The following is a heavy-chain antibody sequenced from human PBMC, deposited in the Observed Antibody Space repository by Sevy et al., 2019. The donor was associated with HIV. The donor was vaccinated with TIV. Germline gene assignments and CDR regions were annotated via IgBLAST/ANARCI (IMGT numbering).Heavy chain of an antibody. D-gene: IGHD2-2*02. J-gene: IGHJ4*02. V-gene: IGHV3-21*01. CDR2: ISSSSSYI. CDR3: ARAAYHCSTTSCYIDY. Sequence: GGSLRLSCAASGFTFSTYTMNWVRQAPGKGLEWVSSISSSSSYIYYANSVKGRFTISRDNAKNSLYLQMNSLRVEDTAVYYCARAAYHCSTTSCYIDYWGQGTLVTVSS. CDR1: GFTFSTYT.